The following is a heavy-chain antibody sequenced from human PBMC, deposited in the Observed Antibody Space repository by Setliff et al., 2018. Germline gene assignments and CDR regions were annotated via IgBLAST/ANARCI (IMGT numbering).Heavy chain of an antibody. CDR1: GGSFSDYY. V-gene: IGHV4-34*01. Sequence: SETLSLTCAVYGGSFSDYYWTWIRQSPGRGLEWIGEINHSGTTSYSPSLESRVVVSVDTSKNQFSLKLNSVTAADMAVYYCAREQWLDPPGYYYMDVWAKGTTVTVSS. CDR2: INHSGTT. D-gene: IGHD6-19*01. J-gene: IGHJ6*03. CDR3: AREQWLDPPGYYYMDV.